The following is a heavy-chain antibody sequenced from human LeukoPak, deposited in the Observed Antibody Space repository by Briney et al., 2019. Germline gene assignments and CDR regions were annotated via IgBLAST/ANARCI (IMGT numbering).Heavy chain of an antibody. CDR3: ARDPYDSSGYQFRVYYYGMDV. CDR2: ISAYNGNT. Sequence: ASVKVSCKASGYTFTSYGISWVRQAPGQGLEWMGWISAYNGNTNYAQKLQGRVTMTTDTSTSTAYMELRSLRSDDTAVYYCARDPYDSSGYQFRVYYYGMDVWGQGTTVTVFS. V-gene: IGHV1-18*01. J-gene: IGHJ6*02. CDR1: GYTFTSYG. D-gene: IGHD3-22*01.